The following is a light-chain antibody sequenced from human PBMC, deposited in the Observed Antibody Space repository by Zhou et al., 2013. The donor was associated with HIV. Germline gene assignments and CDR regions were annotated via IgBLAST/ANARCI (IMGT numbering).Light chain of an antibody. CDR1: QSVSSN. J-gene: IGKJ2*01. Sequence: EIVMTQSPATPSVSPGQRVTLSCRASQSVSSNLAWYQQKPGQAPRLLIYGASTRATGIPARFSGSGSGTEFTLTISGMQSEDFAVYYCQQFNNWPPXTFGQGTKLVIK. V-gene: IGKV3-15*01. CDR3: QQFNNWPPXT. CDR2: GAS.